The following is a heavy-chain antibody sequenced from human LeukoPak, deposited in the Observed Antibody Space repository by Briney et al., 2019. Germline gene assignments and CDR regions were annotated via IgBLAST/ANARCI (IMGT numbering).Heavy chain of an antibody. D-gene: IGHD1-26*01. CDR3: AGINSGSREQPH. CDR1: GYTFTAYD. V-gene: IGHV1-8*01. CDR2: MNPNSGHT. J-gene: IGHJ1*01. Sequence: ASVKVSCKASGYTFTAYDLNWVRQATGQGLEWMGWMNPNSGHTGYAQKFQGRVTMTRNTSISTAYMELSSLRSEDTAVYYCAGINSGSREQPHWGQGTLVTVSS.